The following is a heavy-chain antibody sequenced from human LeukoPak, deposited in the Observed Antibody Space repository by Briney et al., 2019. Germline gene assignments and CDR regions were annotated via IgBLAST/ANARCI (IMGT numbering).Heavy chain of an antibody. D-gene: IGHD3-10*01. J-gene: IGHJ4*02. CDR2: INHSGST. CDR3: ARTYYYGSGSYYPPSYYFDY. CDR1: GGSFSGYC. Sequence: SETLSLTCAVYGGSFSGYCWSWIRQPPGKGLEWIGEINHSGSTNYNPSLKSRVTISVDTSKNQFSLKLSSVTAADTAVYYCARTYYYGSGSYYPPSYYFDYWGQGTLVTVSS. V-gene: IGHV4-34*01.